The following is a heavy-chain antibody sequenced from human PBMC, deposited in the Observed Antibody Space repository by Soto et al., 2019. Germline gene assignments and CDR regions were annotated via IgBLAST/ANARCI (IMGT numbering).Heavy chain of an antibody. J-gene: IGHJ6*03. Sequence: SETLSLTCTVSGGSISSSSYYWGWIRQPPGKGLEWIGSIYYSGSTYYNTSLKSRVTISVDTSKNQFSLTLSFLTAADIAVYYCAARGYSGYSINYYMDVWGKGTTVTVSS. CDR1: GGSISSSSYY. D-gene: IGHD5-12*01. CDR3: AARGYSGYSINYYMDV. CDR2: IYYSGST. V-gene: IGHV4-39*01.